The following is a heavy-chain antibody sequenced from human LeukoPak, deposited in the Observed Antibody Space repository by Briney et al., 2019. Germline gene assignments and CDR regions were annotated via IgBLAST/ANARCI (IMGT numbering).Heavy chain of an antibody. CDR3: ARRPMVRGDPFDY. CDR1: GGSFSGYY. D-gene: IGHD3-10*01. Sequence: SETLSLTCAVYGGSFSGYYWSWIRQPPGKGLEWIGEINHSGSTNYNPSLKSRVTISVDTSKNHFFLRLSSVTAADTAVYYCARRPMVRGDPFDYWGQGTLVTVSS. CDR2: INHSGST. J-gene: IGHJ4*02. V-gene: IGHV4-34*01.